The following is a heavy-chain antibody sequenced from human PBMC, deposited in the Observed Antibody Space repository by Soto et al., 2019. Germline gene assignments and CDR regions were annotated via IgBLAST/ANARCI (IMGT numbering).Heavy chain of an antibody. CDR2: IIPNSGGT. CDR3: ARGTGYWFDP. J-gene: IGHJ5*02. D-gene: IGHD3-10*01. V-gene: IGHV1-2*04. CDR1: GYTFTSYG. Sequence: ASVKVSCKASGYTFTSYGISWVRQAPGQGLGWMGWIIPNSGGTNYAQKFQGWVTMTRDTSISTAYMELSRLRSDDTAVYYCARGTGYWFDPWGQGTLVTVSS.